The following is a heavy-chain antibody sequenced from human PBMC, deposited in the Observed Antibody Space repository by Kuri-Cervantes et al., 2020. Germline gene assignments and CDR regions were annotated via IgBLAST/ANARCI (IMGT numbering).Heavy chain of an antibody. J-gene: IGHJ4*02. V-gene: IGHV3-23*01. Sequence: GESLKISCAASDFTFSTYAMSWVRQAPGKGLEWVSTLSGSGGTTYYADSVKGRFTISRDNSKNTLYLQMNSLRAEDTAVYYCAKDRSSGCLDYWGQGTLVTVSS. CDR1: DFTFSTYA. CDR3: AKDRSSGCLDY. CDR2: LSGSGGTT. D-gene: IGHD6-19*01.